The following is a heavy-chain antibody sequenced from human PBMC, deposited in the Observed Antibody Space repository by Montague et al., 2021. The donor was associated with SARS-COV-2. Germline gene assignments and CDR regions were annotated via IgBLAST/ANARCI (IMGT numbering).Heavy chain of an antibody. D-gene: IGHD1-1*01. CDR1: SASISNDFYY. Sequence: SETLSLTCTVSSASISNDFYYWGWIRQPPGKGPEWIGGSRYGGTSYYNPSLKSRVTISIDTSKNQCSLTMIAVTAADTAVYFCAREDIQLRFDLWGRGTLVTVSS. CDR3: AREDIQLRFDL. CDR2: SRYGGTS. V-gene: IGHV4-39*02. J-gene: IGHJ2*01.